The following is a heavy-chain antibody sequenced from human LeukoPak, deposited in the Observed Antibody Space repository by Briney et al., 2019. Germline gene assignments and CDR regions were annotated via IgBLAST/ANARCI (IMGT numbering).Heavy chain of an antibody. CDR1: GYTLTELS. Sequence: ASVKVSCKVSGYTLTELSMHWVRQAPGKGLEWMGGFDPEDGETIYAQKFQGRVTMTEDTSTDTAYMELSSLRSEDTALYHCARDFWGEYSSSSAWFDPWGQGTLVTVSS. D-gene: IGHD6-6*01. CDR2: FDPEDGET. CDR3: ARDFWGEYSSSSAWFDP. J-gene: IGHJ5*02. V-gene: IGHV1-24*01.